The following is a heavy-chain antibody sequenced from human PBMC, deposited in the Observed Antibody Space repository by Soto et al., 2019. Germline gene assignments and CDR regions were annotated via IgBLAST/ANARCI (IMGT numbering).Heavy chain of an antibody. CDR3: AKGPDGDKWLVNAFDI. D-gene: IGHD6-19*01. CDR1: GYTFDDYA. CDR2: ISWNSGSI. V-gene: IGHV3-9*01. J-gene: IGHJ3*02. Sequence: EVQLVESGGGXVXPGRSXRLSCAASGYTFDDYAMHWVRQAPXXGLXXVSGISWNSGSIGYADSVKGRFTIXRDNXXXXXXXXXXXXXXXDTALYYCAKGPDGDKWLVNAFDIWGQGTMVTVSS.